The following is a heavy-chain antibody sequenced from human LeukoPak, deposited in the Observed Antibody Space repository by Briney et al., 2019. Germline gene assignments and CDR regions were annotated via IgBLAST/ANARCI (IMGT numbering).Heavy chain of an antibody. D-gene: IGHD1-26*01. CDR2: FNPNSDST. CDR3: ARGHPQWELLYYFDY. Sequence: ASVKVSCKASGGTFSSYAISWVRQAPGQGLEWMGIFNPNSDSTRYAQKFQGRVTMTRDTSTSTVYMELSSLRSEDTAVYYCARGHPQWELLYYFDYWGQGTLVTVSS. J-gene: IGHJ4*02. CDR1: GGTFSSYA. V-gene: IGHV1-46*01.